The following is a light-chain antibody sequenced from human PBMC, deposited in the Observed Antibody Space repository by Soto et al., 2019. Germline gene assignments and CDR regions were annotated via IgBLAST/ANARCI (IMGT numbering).Light chain of an antibody. CDR3: QQYNNWPQT. Sequence: VMTQAPATLSVSPGERATLSCRASQTINNNVAWYQLKVGQAPRLLIYGASTRATGIPARFSGSGSGTEFTLTISSLQSEDFAEYHCQQYNNWPQTFGQGTKVEIK. J-gene: IGKJ1*01. CDR1: QTINNN. CDR2: GAS. V-gene: IGKV3-15*01.